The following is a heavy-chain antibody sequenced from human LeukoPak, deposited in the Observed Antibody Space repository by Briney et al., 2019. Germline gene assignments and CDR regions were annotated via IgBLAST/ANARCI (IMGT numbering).Heavy chain of an antibody. D-gene: IGHD3-3*01. V-gene: IGHV1-24*01. CDR2: FDPEDGET. CDR1: GYTLTELS. J-gene: IGHJ6*03. CDR3: ATVSTFWSGSAYYYYYMDV. Sequence: ASVKVSCKVSGYTLTELSMHWVRQAPGKGLEWMGGFDPEDGETIYAQKFQGRVTMTEDTSTDTAYMELSSLRSEDTAVYYCATVSTFWSGSAYYYYYMDVWGKGTTVTVSS.